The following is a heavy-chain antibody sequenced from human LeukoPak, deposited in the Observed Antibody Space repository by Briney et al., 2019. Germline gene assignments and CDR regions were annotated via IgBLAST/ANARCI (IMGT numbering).Heavy chain of an antibody. CDR3: ARRRGSSSGGPFDY. D-gene: IGHD6-25*01. CDR2: FYQTGDP. Sequence: SETLPLTCSVSSGPISNVIYYWDWIRQPPGKALEWIGDFYQTGDPYYNPSLESRVTISADTSKNQVSLKMTAVTAADTAIYYCARRRGSSSGGPFDYWGQGTLVVVSS. CDR1: SGPISNVIYY. J-gene: IGHJ4*02. V-gene: IGHV4-39*01.